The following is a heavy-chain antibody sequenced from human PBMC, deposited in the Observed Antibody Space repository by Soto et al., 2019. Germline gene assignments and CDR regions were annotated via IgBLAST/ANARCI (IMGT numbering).Heavy chain of an antibody. Sequence: QVQLQESGPGLVKPSQTLSLTCNVSGGSISSGGYYWSWIRQHPGKGLEWIGYSYDSGSTYYKPSHKSRVTISVDTSKNQFYLNLSSVTAADTAVYYCERDRERATIGWLDPWGQGTRVTGSS. CDR2: SYDSGST. J-gene: IGHJ5*02. D-gene: IGHD5-12*01. CDR1: GGSISSGGYY. V-gene: IGHV4-31*03. CDR3: ERDRERATIGWLDP.